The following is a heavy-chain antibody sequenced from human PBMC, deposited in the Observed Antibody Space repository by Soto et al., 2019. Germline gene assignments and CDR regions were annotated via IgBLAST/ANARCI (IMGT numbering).Heavy chain of an antibody. V-gene: IGHV3-23*01. CDR3: AGEGETYYYDSRGFDY. J-gene: IGHJ4*02. CDR1: GFTFSSYA. Sequence: GGSLRLSCAASGFTFSSYAMSWVRQAPGKGLEWVSAISGSGGSTYYADSVKGRFTISRDNSKNTLYLQMNSLRAEDMAVYYCAGEGETYYYDSRGFDYWGQGTLVTVSS. D-gene: IGHD3-22*01. CDR2: ISGSGGST.